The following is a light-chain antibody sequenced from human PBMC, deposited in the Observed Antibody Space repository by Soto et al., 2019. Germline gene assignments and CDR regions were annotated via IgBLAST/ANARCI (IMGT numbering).Light chain of an antibody. CDR3: HQYGSSPRT. J-gene: IGKJ1*01. CDR1: QSVSSN. V-gene: IGKV3-20*01. CDR2: GAS. Sequence: EIVMPQSPATLSVSPGERATLSCRASQSVSSNLAWYQQKPGQAPRLLIYGASGRAAGIPDRFSGSGSGTDFTLSISRLEPEDFAVYYCHQYGSSPRTFGQGTKVDIK.